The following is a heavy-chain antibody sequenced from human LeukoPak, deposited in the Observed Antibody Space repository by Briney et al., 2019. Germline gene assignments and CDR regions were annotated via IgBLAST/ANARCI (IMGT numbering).Heavy chain of an antibody. D-gene: IGHD3-16*02. Sequence: KPSETLPLTCTVSGGSISSYYWSWIRQPPGKGLEWIGYIYYSGSTNYNPSLKSRVTISVDTSKNQFSLKLSSVTAADTAVYYCARGSMITFGGVIVPSDYWGQGTLVTVSS. CDR1: GGSISSYY. J-gene: IGHJ4*02. V-gene: IGHV4-59*01. CDR2: IYYSGST. CDR3: ARGSMITFGGVIVPSDY.